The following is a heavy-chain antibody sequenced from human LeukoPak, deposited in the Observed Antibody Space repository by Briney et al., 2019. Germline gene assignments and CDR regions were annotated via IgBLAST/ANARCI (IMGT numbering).Heavy chain of an antibody. CDR1: GFTFSSYW. J-gene: IGHJ1*01. CDR3: ATYSSLNTREFQY. D-gene: IGHD3-22*01. V-gene: IGHV3-7*01. Sequence: GGSLRLSCAASGFTFSSYWMGWVRQAPGKGLEWVANIRQDGGETYYGVSVKGRFIISRDNAKNSLFLQMNRLRAEDTAVYYCATYSSLNTREFQYWGQGTLDTVSP. CDR2: IRQDGGET.